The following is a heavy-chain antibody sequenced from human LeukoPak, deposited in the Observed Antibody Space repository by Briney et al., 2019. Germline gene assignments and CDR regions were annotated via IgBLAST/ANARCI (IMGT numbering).Heavy chain of an antibody. CDR1: GFTFSSYA. CDR3: ARGDGYAQRD. J-gene: IGHJ4*02. D-gene: IGHD5-12*01. Sequence: GGSLRLSCAASGFTFSSYAMSWVRQAPGKGLEWVSAISGSGGSTYYADSVRGRFTISRDNSKNTLYLQMNSLRVEDTAVYYCARGDGYAQRDWGQGTLVTVSS. V-gene: IGHV3-23*01. CDR2: ISGSGGST.